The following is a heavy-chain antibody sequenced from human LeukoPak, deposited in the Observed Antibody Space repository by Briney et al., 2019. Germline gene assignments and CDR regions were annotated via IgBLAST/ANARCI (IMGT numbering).Heavy chain of an antibody. CDR3: ARVASGSYYGEGFDY. D-gene: IGHD1-26*01. CDR1: GFTFINYA. CDR2: IKWNGGST. J-gene: IGHJ4*02. V-gene: IGHV3-20*04. Sequence: GGSLRVSCAASGFTFINYAMSWVRQAPGKGLEWVSGIKWNGGSTGYADSVKGRFTISRDNAKNSLYLQMNSLRAEDTALYYCARVASGSYYGEGFDYWGQGTLVTVSS.